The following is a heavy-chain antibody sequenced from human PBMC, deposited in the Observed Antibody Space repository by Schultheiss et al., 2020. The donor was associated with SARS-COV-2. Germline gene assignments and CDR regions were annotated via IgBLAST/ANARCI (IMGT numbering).Heavy chain of an antibody. D-gene: IGHD3-3*01. Sequence: SETLSLTCTVSGGSISSGGYYWSWIRQHPGKGLEWIGSIYYSGSTYYNPSLKSRVTISVDTSKNQFSLKLNFVTAADTAVYYCAKDLDFWSGYYDAWGQGTLVTVSS. CDR3: AKDLDFWSGYYDA. CDR2: IYYSGST. CDR1: GGSISSGGYY. J-gene: IGHJ5*02. V-gene: IGHV4-39*02.